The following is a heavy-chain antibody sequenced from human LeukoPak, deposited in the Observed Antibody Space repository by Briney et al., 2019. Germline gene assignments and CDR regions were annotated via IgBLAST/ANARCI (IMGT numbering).Heavy chain of an antibody. V-gene: IGHV4-4*07. Sequence: PSETLSLTCTVSGGSISSYYWSWIRQPAGKGLEWIGRIYTSGSTNYNPSLKSRVTMSVDTSKNQFSLKLSSVTAADTAVYYCARAGYRGSPYYFDYWGQGTLVTVSS. D-gene: IGHD2-2*03. CDR2: IYTSGST. CDR3: ARAGYRGSPYYFDY. CDR1: GGSISSYY. J-gene: IGHJ4*02.